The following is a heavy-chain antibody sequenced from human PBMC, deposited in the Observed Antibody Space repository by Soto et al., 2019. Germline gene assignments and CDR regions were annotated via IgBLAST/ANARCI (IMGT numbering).Heavy chain of an antibody. Sequence: EVQLFESGGGSVQPGGSLRLSCAASGFSFISYAMSWVRQSPGKGLEWVSGTSGSGGNTYHGDSVRGRFTISRDNSKNTLYLEMNSLRPEDTAVYYCAKGDSTGVDGFDIWGQGTMVTVSS. CDR3: AKGDSTGVDGFDI. CDR1: GFSFISYA. J-gene: IGHJ3*02. CDR2: TSGSGGNT. V-gene: IGHV3-23*01. D-gene: IGHD4-17*01.